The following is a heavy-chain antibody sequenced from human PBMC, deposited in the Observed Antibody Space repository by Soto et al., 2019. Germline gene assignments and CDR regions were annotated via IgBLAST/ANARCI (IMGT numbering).Heavy chain of an antibody. Sequence: ASVKVSCKASGYTFTSYGISWVRQAPGQGLEWMGWISAYNGNTNYAQKLQGRVTVTTDTSTSTAYMELRSLRSDDTAVYYCAREGYSYGYDYYYYGMDVWGQGTTVTVSS. CDR2: ISAYNGNT. J-gene: IGHJ6*02. D-gene: IGHD5-18*01. V-gene: IGHV1-18*01. CDR3: AREGYSYGYDYYYYGMDV. CDR1: GYTFTSYG.